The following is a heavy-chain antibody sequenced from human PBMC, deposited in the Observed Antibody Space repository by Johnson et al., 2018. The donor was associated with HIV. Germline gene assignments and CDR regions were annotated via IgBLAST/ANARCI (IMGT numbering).Heavy chain of an antibody. CDR3: AREGVGVNAFDI. V-gene: IGHV3-30*02. J-gene: IGHJ3*02. Sequence: QVQLVESGGGVVRPGGSLRLSCAASGLTFSNYAMSWVRQGPGKGLEWVAFIRYDGSNKYYADSVKGRFTISRDNSKNTLYLQMGSLRAEDMAVYYCAREGVGVNAFDIWGQGTMVTVSS. D-gene: IGHD1-26*01. CDR2: IRYDGSNK. CDR1: GLTFSNYA.